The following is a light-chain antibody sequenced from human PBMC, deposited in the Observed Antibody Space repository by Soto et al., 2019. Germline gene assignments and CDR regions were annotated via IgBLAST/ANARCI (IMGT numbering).Light chain of an antibody. J-gene: IGKJ4*01. Sequence: DIQMTQSPSSVSASVGDRVTITCRASQGISSRLAWYQQKPGKAPNLLIYAASSLQSGVPSRFSGSGSETDFTLTIGSLQTEDLATYYCQQSNSFPLTFGGGTKVEIK. CDR2: AAS. CDR1: QGISSR. CDR3: QQSNSFPLT. V-gene: IGKV1-12*01.